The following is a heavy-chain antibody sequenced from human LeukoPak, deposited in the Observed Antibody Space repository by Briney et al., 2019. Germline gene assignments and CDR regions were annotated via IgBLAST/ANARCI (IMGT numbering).Heavy chain of an antibody. J-gene: IGHJ6*02. CDR3: ARDDVTATSEGYYYYYGMDV. CDR2: ISYDGSNK. D-gene: IGHD2-21*02. V-gene: IGHV3-30-3*01. CDR1: GFTFSSYW. Sequence: GGSLRLSCAASGFTFSSYWMSWVRQAPGKGLEWVAVISYDGSNKYYADSVKGRFTISRDNSKNTLYLQMNSLRAEDTAVYYCARDDVTATSEGYYYYYGMDVWGQGTTVTVSS.